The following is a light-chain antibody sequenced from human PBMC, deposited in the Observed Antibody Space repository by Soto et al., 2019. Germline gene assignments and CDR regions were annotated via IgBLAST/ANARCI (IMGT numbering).Light chain of an antibody. CDR1: SSDVGGYNF. J-gene: IGLJ2*01. V-gene: IGLV2-8*01. Sequence: QSALTQPRSVSGSPGQSVTISCAGTSSDVGGYNFVSWYQQYPGKAPKLMIYEVSKRPSGVPDRFSGSKSGNTASLTVSGLQAEDEADYHCSSYAGSKLVFGGGTKLTVL. CDR2: EVS. CDR3: SSYAGSKLV.